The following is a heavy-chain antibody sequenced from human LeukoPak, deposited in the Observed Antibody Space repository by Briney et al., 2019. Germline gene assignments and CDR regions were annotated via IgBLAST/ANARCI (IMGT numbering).Heavy chain of an antibody. CDR2: IIPIFGTA. CDR1: GGTFSSYA. Sequence: ASVKVSCKASGGTFSSYAISWVRQAPGQGLEWMGGIIPIFGTANYAQKFQGRVTITADKSTSTAYMELSRLRSDDTAVYYCARALPRISGSYRQGANWFDPWGQGTLVTVSS. V-gene: IGHV1-69*06. D-gene: IGHD1-26*01. J-gene: IGHJ5*02. CDR3: ARALPRISGSYRQGANWFDP.